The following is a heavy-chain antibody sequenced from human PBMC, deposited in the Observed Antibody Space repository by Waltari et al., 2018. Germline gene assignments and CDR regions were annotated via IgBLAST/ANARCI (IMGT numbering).Heavy chain of an antibody. V-gene: IGHV3-74*01. CDR3: ARDRNTQLWSHNYYGMDV. Sequence: EVQVVESGGGLIEPGGSLGLSCVVNGFTLRTYGMHWVRQAPGKGLVWVSRINNDGSNTNYADSVKGRFTISRDNAKNTLYLQMDSLRAEDTAVYYCARDRNTQLWSHNYYGMDVWGQGTTVTVSS. D-gene: IGHD5-18*01. CDR2: INNDGSNT. CDR1: GFTLRTYG. J-gene: IGHJ6*02.